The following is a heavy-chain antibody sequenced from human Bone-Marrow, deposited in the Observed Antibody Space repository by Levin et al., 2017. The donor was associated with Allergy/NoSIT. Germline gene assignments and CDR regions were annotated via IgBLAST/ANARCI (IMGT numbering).Heavy chain of an antibody. CDR2: ISWDGSMI. CDR3: AKDKGWIQAFDS. D-gene: IGHD5-24*01. Sequence: EASVKVSCAASGFSFDGYTMHWVRQAPGKGLEWVSLISWDGSMIFYGDSVKGRFTISRDNSKNSLYLQMNSLRNEDTAWYYCAKDKGWIQAFDSWGRGTLVTVSS. CDR1: GFSFDGYT. J-gene: IGHJ4*02. V-gene: IGHV3-43*01.